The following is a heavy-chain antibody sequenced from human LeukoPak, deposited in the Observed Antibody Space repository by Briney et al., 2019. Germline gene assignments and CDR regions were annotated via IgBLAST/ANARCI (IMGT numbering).Heavy chain of an antibody. Sequence: PSQTLSLTCTVSGGSISSGGYYWSWIRQHPGKGLEWIGYIYYSGSTYYNPSLKSRVTISVDTPKNQFSLKLSSVTAADTAVYYCAREYYYDSSASTSAGAFDIWGQGTMVTVSS. J-gene: IGHJ3*02. CDR3: AREYYYDSSASTSAGAFDI. CDR1: GGSISSGGYY. D-gene: IGHD3-22*01. CDR2: IYYSGST. V-gene: IGHV4-31*03.